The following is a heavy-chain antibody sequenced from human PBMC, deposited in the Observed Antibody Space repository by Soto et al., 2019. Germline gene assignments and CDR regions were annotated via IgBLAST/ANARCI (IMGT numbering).Heavy chain of an antibody. CDR3: ARDVEMAGSSAISYYYYGMDV. D-gene: IGHD6-6*01. CDR2: INPNSGGT. CDR1: GYTFTGYY. V-gene: IGHV1-2*02. Sequence: ASVKVSCKASGYTFTGYYMHWVRQAPGQGLEWMGWINPNSGGTNYAQKFQGRVTMTRDTSISTAYMELSRLRSDDTAVYYCARDVEMAGSSAISYYYYGMDVWGQGTTVTVSS. J-gene: IGHJ6*02.